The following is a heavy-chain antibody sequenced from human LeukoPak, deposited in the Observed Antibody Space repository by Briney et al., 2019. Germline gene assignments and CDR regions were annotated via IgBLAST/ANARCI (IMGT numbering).Heavy chain of an antibody. CDR2: ISSGGGTI. J-gene: IGHJ4*02. V-gene: IGHV3-48*03. Sequence: PGGSLRLSCAASGFTFSSYEMNWVRQAPGKGLEWVSHISSGGGTIYYADSVKGRFTISRDNAKNSLYLQMNSLRAEDTAIYYCASYPWSASWYIAHWGQGTLVTVSP. CDR3: ASYPWSASWYIAH. D-gene: IGHD2-2*01. CDR1: GFTFSSYE.